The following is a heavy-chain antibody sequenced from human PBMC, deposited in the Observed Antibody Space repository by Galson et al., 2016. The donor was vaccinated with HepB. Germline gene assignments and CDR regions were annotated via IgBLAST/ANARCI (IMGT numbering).Heavy chain of an antibody. CDR2: INAGNGNT. J-gene: IGHJ4*02. Sequence: SVKVSCKASGFSFTSNAVQWVRQAPGQSLEWMGWINAGNGNTKYSQKFQGRVTITMDTFATTAYLELSSLRLEDTAVYYCARGEGPIAYFDDGRRDLDYWGQGTPVTVSS. D-gene: IGHD3-22*01. CDR3: ARGEGPIAYFDDGRRDLDY. CDR1: GFSFTSNA. V-gene: IGHV1-3*01.